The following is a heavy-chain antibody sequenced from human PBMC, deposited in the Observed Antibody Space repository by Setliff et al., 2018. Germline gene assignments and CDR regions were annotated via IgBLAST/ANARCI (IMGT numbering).Heavy chain of an antibody. CDR2: INPDGTIT. CDR3: ARDRYCSSASCYATQYNWFDP. D-gene: IGHD2-2*01. Sequence: SLRLSCAASGFTFSSYWMHWVRQAPGKGLVWVSRINPDGTITSYADSVKGRFTISRDNAKNTLHLQMDGLRAEDTAVYYCARDRYCSSASCYATQYNWFDPWGQGTLVTVSS. J-gene: IGHJ5*02. V-gene: IGHV3-74*01. CDR1: GFTFSSYW.